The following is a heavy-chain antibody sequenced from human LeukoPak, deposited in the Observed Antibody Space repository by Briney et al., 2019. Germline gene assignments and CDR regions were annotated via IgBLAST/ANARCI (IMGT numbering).Heavy chain of an antibody. CDR2: IYSGGST. J-gene: IGHJ4*02. D-gene: IGHD2-21*02. CDR3: ARESVVTAILGAFDY. V-gene: IGHV3-53*01. Sequence: GGSLRLSCAASGFTVSSNYMSWVRQAPGKGLEWVSVIYSGGSTYYADSVKGRFTISRDNSKNTLYLQMNSLRAEDTAVYYCARESVVTAILGAFDYRGQGTLVTVSS. CDR1: GFTVSSNY.